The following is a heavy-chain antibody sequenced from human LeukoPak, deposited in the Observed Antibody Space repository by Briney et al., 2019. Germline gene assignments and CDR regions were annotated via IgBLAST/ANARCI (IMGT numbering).Heavy chain of an antibody. D-gene: IGHD4-17*01. Sequence: GRSLRLSCAASGFTFSSFAMHWVRQAPGKGPEWVAVISLNGGDTNYAGSVKGRFTISRDNSKNTLYLQMNSPRAEDTAVYYCARDPTTRSNRAQFYSDYWGQGTLVTVPS. CDR2: ISLNGGDT. J-gene: IGHJ4*02. CDR1: GFTFSSFA. CDR3: ARDPTTRSNRAQFYSDY. V-gene: IGHV3-30*04.